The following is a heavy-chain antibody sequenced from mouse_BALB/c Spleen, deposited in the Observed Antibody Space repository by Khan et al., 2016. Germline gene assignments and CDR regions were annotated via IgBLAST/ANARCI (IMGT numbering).Heavy chain of an antibody. Sequence: VQLQQSGAELAKPGASVKMSCTASGYTFTSYWMHWVKQRPGQGLEWIGYINPSTGYTEYNQTFKDKATFTADKSSRTAYMQLSSLTSEDSAVDYWARSTVYAIDYWGQGTSVTVSS. J-gene: IGHJ4*01. CDR1: GYTFTSYW. CDR2: INPSTGYT. V-gene: IGHV1-7*01. CDR3: ARSTVYAIDY. D-gene: IGHD1-1*01.